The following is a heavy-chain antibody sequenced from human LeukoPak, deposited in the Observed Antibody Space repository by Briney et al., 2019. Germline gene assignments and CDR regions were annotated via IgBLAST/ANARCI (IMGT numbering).Heavy chain of an antibody. CDR1: GGSFSIYY. D-gene: IGHD3-16*01. CDR3: ARDEREGAY. V-gene: IGHV4-34*01. CDR2: INHSGST. J-gene: IGHJ4*02. Sequence: SETLSLTCAVYGGSFSIYYWNWVRQPPGKGLELIGEINHSGSTNYNPSLKSRVTISVDTSKNQFSLKLSSVPAADTAVYYCARDEREGAYWGQGTLVTVSS.